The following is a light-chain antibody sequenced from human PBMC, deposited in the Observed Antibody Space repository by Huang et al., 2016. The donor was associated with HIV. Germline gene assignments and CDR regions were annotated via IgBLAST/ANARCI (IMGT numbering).Light chain of an antibody. J-gene: IGKJ2*01. Sequence: DIQMTQSPSSLSASVGDRVIISCRASQSINKYLNWYQQMPGKAPKHLIYGASTVQRGVSSRFSGSVSGTDFTLTIGSLQPEDAATYYCQQSYKAPRTFGQGTLLEI. CDR1: QSINKY. CDR2: GAS. CDR3: QQSYKAPRT. V-gene: IGKV1-39*01.